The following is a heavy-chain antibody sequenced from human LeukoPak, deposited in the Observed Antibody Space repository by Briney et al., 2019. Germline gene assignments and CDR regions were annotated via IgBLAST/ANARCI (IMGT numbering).Heavy chain of an antibody. CDR2: ISSGSTYT. CDR1: GFTFSTYN. J-gene: IGHJ3*02. D-gene: IGHD6-13*01. CDR3: ARDAFYSYDSSNWYPGALNI. V-gene: IGHV3-21*06. Sequence: PGGSLRLSCAASGFTFSTYNMNWVRQAPGKGLEWVSSISSGSTYTYYADSVKGRFTISSDNDKNTLHLEMNSLRAEDTAVYYCARDAFYSYDSSNWYPGALNIRGQGTMVTVSS.